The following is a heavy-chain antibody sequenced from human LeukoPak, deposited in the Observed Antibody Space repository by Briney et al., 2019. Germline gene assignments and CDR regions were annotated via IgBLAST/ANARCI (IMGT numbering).Heavy chain of an antibody. V-gene: IGHV3-23*01. CDR3: AKEAGYCSTTTCYVDY. J-gene: IGHJ4*02. D-gene: IGHD2-2*03. Sequence: GGSLRLSCAAAGFTFSSYAMSWVRQAPGKGLEWVSGMSGSGGSTYYADSVKGRFTISRDNSRNTLYLQMNSLRAEDTAVYYCAKEAGYCSTTTCYVDYWGQGTLVTVSS. CDR2: MSGSGGST. CDR1: GFTFSSYA.